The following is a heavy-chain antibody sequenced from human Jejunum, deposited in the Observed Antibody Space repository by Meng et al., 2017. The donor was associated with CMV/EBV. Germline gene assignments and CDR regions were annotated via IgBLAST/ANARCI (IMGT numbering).Heavy chain of an antibody. J-gene: IGHJ6*02. CDR2: INPSGYNT. Sequence: KASGYIFTDYYIHWLRQAPGQGLEWMAIINPSGYNTNYTQKFQGRITVTRDTSTRTVYMELKNLRFEDTAVYYCAKEGVLYGMDVWGQGTTVTVSS. CDR1: GYIFTDYY. CDR3: AKEGVLYGMDV. V-gene: IGHV1-46*01. D-gene: IGHD4/OR15-4a*01.